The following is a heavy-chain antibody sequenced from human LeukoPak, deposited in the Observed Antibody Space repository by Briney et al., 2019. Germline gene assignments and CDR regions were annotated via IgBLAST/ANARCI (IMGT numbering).Heavy chain of an antibody. CDR3: ARAGILSTGDYFDP. CDR2: IHHSGST. J-gene: IGHJ5*02. D-gene: IGHD5/OR15-5a*01. V-gene: IGHV4-39*07. Sequence: SETLSLTCTVSGGSITSGTFYWGWTRQPPGKGLEWIGTIHHSGSTSYNPSLQSRATISVDTSNNQFSLKLSSVTAAYTAVYYCARAGILSTGDYFDPWGQGTLVTVSS. CDR1: GGSITSGTFY.